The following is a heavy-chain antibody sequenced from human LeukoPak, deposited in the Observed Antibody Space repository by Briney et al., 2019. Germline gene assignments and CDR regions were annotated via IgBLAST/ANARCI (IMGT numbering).Heavy chain of an antibody. CDR3: ARGIAAAGNWFDP. J-gene: IGHJ5*02. CDR2: INPNSGGT. Sequence: ASVKVSCKASGYTFTGYYMHWVRQAPGQGLDWMGWINPNSGGTNYAQKFQGRVTMNRDTSISTAYMELSRLRSDDTAVYYCARGIAAAGNWFDPWGQGTLVTVSS. CDR1: GYTFTGYY. D-gene: IGHD6-13*01. V-gene: IGHV1-2*02.